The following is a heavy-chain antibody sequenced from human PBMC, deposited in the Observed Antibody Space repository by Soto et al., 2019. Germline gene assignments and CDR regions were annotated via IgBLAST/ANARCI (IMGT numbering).Heavy chain of an antibody. CDR1: GYTFSSYA. V-gene: IGHV1-18*01. D-gene: IGHD1-1*01. J-gene: IGHJ5*02. CDR2: ISAYTGNT. Sequence: QVQLVQSGAEVKKPGASVKVSCKASGYTFSSYAIIWVRQAPGQGLEWMGWISAYTGNTNYAQTLQGRLTLTTDTFRLTAYMAPRTLRSNDTALYYCARGNLPREAHHAWFGPWGQGTLLTVSS. CDR3: ARGNLPREAHHAWFGP.